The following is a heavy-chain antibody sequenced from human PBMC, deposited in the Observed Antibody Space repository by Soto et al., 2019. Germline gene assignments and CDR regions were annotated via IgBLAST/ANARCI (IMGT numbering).Heavy chain of an antibody. CDR1: GYTFTSYG. V-gene: IGHV1-18*04. CDR3: ARDQGSSSLKNNWFDP. D-gene: IGHD6-13*01. Sequence: ASVKVSCKASGYTFTSYGISWVRQAPGRGLEWMGWISAYNGNTNYAQKLQGRVTMTTDTSTSTAYMELRSLRSDDTAVYYCARDQGSSSLKNNWFDPWGQGTLVTVSS. J-gene: IGHJ5*02. CDR2: ISAYNGNT.